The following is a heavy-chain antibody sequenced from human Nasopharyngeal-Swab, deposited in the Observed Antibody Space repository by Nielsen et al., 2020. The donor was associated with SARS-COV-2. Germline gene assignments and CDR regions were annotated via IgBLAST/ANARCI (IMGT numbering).Heavy chain of an antibody. CDR2: ISGSGGST. D-gene: IGHD6-13*01. CDR1: GFTFSSYA. J-gene: IGHJ4*02. V-gene: IGHV3-23*01. CDR3: ATLSSSSWYFDY. Sequence: GESLKISCAASGFTFSSYAMSWVRQAPGKGLEWVSAISGSGGSTYYADSVKGRFTISRDNSKNTVYLQMNSLGGDDTAVYYCATLSSSSWYFDYWGQGTLVTVSS.